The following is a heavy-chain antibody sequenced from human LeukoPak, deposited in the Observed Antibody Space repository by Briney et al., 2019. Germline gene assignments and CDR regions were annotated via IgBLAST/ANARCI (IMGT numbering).Heavy chain of an antibody. J-gene: IGHJ4*02. D-gene: IGHD1-26*01. CDR1: GGSTCSGDYY. V-gene: IGHV4-30-4*01. CDR3: ARDSLYSGSFDY. CDR2: IYYSGST. Sequence: SETLSLTCTVSGGSTCSGDYYWSWIRQPPGRGLEWIGYIYYSGSTYYNPPLKSRCTISIDTSRNQCSLKLRAVTAAHTAAYYCARDSLYSGSFDYWGQGALVTVSS.